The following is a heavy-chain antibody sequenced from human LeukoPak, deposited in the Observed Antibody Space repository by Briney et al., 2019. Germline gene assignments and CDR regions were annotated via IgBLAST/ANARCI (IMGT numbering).Heavy chain of an antibody. CDR2: IYYSGST. D-gene: IGHD2-2*01. CDR1: GGSIRSYY. CDR3: ARLGIGVVPSAMLGDYYFDY. Sequence: PSETLSLTCTVSGGSIRSYYWSWIRQPPGKGLEWIGYIYYSGSTNYNPSLKSRVTISVDTSKNQFSLKLTSVTAADTAVYYCARLGIGVVPSAMLGDYYFDYWGQGTLVTVSS. J-gene: IGHJ4*02. V-gene: IGHV4-59*08.